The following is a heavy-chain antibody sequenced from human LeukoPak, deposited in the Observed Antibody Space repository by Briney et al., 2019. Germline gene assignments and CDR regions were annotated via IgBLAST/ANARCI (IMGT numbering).Heavy chain of an antibody. Sequence: PGGSLRLSCAASGFTFSNYGMHWVRQAPGKGLEWVAFIRYDGSNKYYADSVKGRFTISRDNSKNTLYLQMNSLRAEDTAVYYCAKERIFGHSDAFDIWGQGTMVTVSS. CDR2: IRYDGSNK. J-gene: IGHJ3*02. V-gene: IGHV3-30*02. D-gene: IGHD3-3*01. CDR3: AKERIFGHSDAFDI. CDR1: GFTFSNYG.